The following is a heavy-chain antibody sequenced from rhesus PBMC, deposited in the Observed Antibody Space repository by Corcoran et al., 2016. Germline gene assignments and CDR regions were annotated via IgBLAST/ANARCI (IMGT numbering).Heavy chain of an antibody. V-gene: IGHV4S2*01. J-gene: IGHJ1*01. CDR3: ASLLEWERRYFEF. D-gene: IGHD3-22*01. CDR2: ILFSGGST. CDR1: GASLSSNY. Sequence: QVQLQESGPGLVKPSETLPLTCAVSGASLSSNYWSWSRQAPGKGLEWIGLILFSGGSTASNPSLKSRVTISIDTTKNQFSLKLSSVTAADTAVYYCASLLEWERRYFEFWGQGALVTVSS.